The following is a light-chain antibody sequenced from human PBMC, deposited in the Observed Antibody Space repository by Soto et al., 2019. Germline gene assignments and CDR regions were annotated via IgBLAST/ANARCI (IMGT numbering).Light chain of an antibody. J-gene: IGLJ1*01. CDR1: SSDVGLYDY. CDR2: AVS. Sequence: QSALTQPASVSGSPGQSITISCTGTSSDVGLYDYVSWYQQHPGKAPQLMIYAVSNRPSVVSNRFSASKSGNTASLFISGLQAEDEADYYCSSYTSDSSYVFGSGTKVTVL. V-gene: IGLV2-14*01. CDR3: SSYTSDSSYV.